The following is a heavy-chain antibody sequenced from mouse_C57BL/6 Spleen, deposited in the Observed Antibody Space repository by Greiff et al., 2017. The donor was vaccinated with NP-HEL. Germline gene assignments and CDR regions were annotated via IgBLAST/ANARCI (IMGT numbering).Heavy chain of an antibody. CDR1: GFTFSSYA. CDR2: ISDGGSYT. J-gene: IGHJ4*01. V-gene: IGHV5-4*01. D-gene: IGHD2-5*01. Sequence: EVQRVESGGGLVKPGGSLKLSCAASGFTFSSYAMSWVRQTPEKRLEWVATISDGGSYTYYPDNVKGRFTISRDNAKNNLYLQMSHLKSEDTAMYYCARDGYSNFFYAMDYWGQGTSVTVSS. CDR3: ARDGYSNFFYAMDY.